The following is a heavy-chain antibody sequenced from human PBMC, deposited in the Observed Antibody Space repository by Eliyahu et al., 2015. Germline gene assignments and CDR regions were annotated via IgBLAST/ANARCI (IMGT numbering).Heavy chain of an antibody. Sequence: QVQLVQSGTEVKKPGASVKVSCKASGYTFTALDXNWVRQAPGQGLEWMGSLNPISGVTGXGQKFQDRLTMTRDTSISTVYMELSSLTFEDTAVYYCARGIAAGVDYWGQGTLVTVSS. D-gene: IGHD6-13*01. J-gene: IGHJ4*02. CDR3: ARGIAAGVDY. V-gene: IGHV1-8*01. CDR1: GYTFTALD. CDR2: LNPISGVT.